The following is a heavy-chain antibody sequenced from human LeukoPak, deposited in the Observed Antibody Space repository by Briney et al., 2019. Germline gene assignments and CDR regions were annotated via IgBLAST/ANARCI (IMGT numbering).Heavy chain of an antibody. Sequence: ASVKVSCKASGYTFTGYYMHWVRQAPGQELEWMGWINPNSGGTNYAQKFQGRVTMTRDTSISTAYMELSRLRSDDTAVYYCAREEQQLDYYYYGMDVWGQGTTVTVSS. CDR1: GYTFTGYY. V-gene: IGHV1-2*02. D-gene: IGHD6-13*01. CDR2: INPNSGGT. J-gene: IGHJ6*02. CDR3: AREEQQLDYYYYGMDV.